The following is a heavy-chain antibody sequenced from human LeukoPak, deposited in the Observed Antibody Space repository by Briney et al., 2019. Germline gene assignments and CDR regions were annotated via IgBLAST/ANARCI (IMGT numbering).Heavy chain of an antibody. Sequence: GGSLRLSCAASGFTFSSYSINWVRQAPGKGLEWVSSISSSSSYIYYADSVKGRFTISRDNAKNSLYLHMINLRAEDTAVYYCALDGYNPGSWFDPWGQGTLVTVSS. V-gene: IGHV3-21*06. J-gene: IGHJ5*02. D-gene: IGHD5-24*01. CDR3: ALDGYNPGSWFDP. CDR2: ISSSSSYI. CDR1: GFTFSSYS.